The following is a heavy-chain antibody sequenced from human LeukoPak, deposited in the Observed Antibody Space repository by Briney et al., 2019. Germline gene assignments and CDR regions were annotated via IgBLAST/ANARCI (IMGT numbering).Heavy chain of an antibody. CDR3: ARRGPITISGEGNYYMDV. Sequence: SETLSLTCTVSGVSISSYHWTRIRQPPGEGLEWIGHIYNSGSTNYNPSLRGRVTIPLDTSKNQVSLKLSSVTAADTAVYYCARRGPITISGEGNYYMDVWGKGTTVTVSS. J-gene: IGHJ6*03. D-gene: IGHD3-3*01. CDR1: GVSISSYH. CDR2: IYNSGST. V-gene: IGHV4-4*08.